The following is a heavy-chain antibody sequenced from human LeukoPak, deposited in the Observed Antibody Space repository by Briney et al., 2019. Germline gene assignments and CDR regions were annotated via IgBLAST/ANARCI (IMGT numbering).Heavy chain of an antibody. CDR1: GFTVSHNF. CDR2: IKKDGSDK. D-gene: IGHD3-22*01. Sequence: GGSLRLSCAASGFTVSHNFMTWVRQAPGKGLEWVAHIKKDGSDKYYVDSVKGRFIISRDNAQNSLYLQMNSLRAEDTAVYYCAKDLYRHYYDSSGYALFDYWGQGTLVTVSS. J-gene: IGHJ4*02. V-gene: IGHV3-7*05. CDR3: AKDLYRHYYDSSGYALFDY.